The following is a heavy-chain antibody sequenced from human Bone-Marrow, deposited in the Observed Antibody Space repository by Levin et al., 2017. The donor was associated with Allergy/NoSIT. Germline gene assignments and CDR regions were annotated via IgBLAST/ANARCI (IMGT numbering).Heavy chain of an antibody. CDR3: AKCKPGFGITLFGVGLDL. Sequence: GGSLRLSCAASGFTFSSYAMSWVRQAPGKGLEWVSAIRGSDGSTYYADSEKGRFTISRDNSKNTLCLQMNSLRAEDTAVYYCAKCKPGFGITLFGVGLDLWGQGTLVTVSS. D-gene: IGHD3-3*01. CDR1: GFTFSSYA. V-gene: IGHV3-23*01. CDR2: IRGSDGST. J-gene: IGHJ5*02.